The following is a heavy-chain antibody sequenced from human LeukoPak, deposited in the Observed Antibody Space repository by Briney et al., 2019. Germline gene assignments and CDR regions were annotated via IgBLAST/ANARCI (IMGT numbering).Heavy chain of an antibody. CDR1: GYTFNSYG. D-gene: IGHD3-22*01. Sequence: ASVKVSCKASGYTFNSYGITWVRQAPGQGLEGMGWINTYIGNTNYAQKIQGRVTMTTDTSTSTVYMELRSLRSDDTAMYYCARDQYYDSKGWFDPWGQGTLVTVSS. CDR2: INTYIGNT. CDR3: ARDQYYDSKGWFDP. V-gene: IGHV1-18*01. J-gene: IGHJ5*02.